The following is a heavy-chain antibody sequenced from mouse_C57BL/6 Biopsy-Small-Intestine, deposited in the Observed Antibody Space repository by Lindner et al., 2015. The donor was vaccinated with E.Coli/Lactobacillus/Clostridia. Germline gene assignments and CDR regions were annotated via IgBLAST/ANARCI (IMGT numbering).Heavy chain of an antibody. CDR3: AREATVVATRYFDY. CDR1: GYTFTGYW. Sequence: VQLQESGAELMKPGASVKLSCKATGYTFTGYWIEWVKQRPGQGLEWIGVINPGSGGTNYNEKFKGKATLTADKSSSTAYMQLSSLTSEDSAVYFCAREATVVATRYFDYWGQGTTLTVSS. J-gene: IGHJ2*01. CDR2: INPGSGGT. D-gene: IGHD1-1*01. V-gene: IGHV1-54*01.